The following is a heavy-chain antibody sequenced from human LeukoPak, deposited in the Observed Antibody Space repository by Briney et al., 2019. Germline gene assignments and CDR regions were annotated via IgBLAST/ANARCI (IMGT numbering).Heavy chain of an antibody. CDR3: ATEAVAVAATFDY. V-gene: IGHV4-39*07. Sequence: SETLSLTCTISGGSISSSYYWGWIRQPPGKGLEWIGGIYYSGSTYYNPSLKSRVTISADTSKNHFSLKLSSVTAADTAVYYCATEAVAVAATFDYWGQGTLVTVSS. CDR2: IYYSGST. D-gene: IGHD2-15*01. CDR1: GGSISSSYY. J-gene: IGHJ4*02.